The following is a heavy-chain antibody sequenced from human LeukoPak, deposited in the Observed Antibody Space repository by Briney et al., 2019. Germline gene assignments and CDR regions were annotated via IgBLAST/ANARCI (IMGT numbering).Heavy chain of an antibody. V-gene: IGHV3-23*01. CDR1: GFTFSNYA. D-gene: IGHD3-22*01. CDR3: AKGSYYDSSGSFYFDY. J-gene: IGHJ4*02. CDR2: ISGSGDNT. Sequence: GGSLRLSCAASGFTFSNYAMAWVRQAPGKGLEWVSGISGSGDNTYYADSVKGRFTISRDNSKNTLYVQVNSLGTEDTAAYYCAKGSYYDSSGSFYFDYWGQGTLVTVSS.